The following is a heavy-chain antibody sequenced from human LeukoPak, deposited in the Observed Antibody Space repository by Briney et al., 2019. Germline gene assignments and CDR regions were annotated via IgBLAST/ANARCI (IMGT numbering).Heavy chain of an antibody. CDR3: ARNDILAADDY. J-gene: IGHJ4*02. V-gene: IGHV1-2*02. Sequence: ASVKLSCKASGYTGTCCYMHWVRQAPGQGLEWMGWINPNSGATNYAQKFQGRVSMTRDTSISTAYMELSRLRSDDTAVYYCARNDILAADDYWGQGTLFTVSS. D-gene: IGHD3-9*01. CDR1: GYTGTCCY. CDR2: INPNSGAT.